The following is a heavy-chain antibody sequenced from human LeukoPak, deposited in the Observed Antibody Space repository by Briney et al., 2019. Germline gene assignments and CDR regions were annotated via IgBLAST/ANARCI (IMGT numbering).Heavy chain of an antibody. CDR3: AIAGNSNTKCYRCFAY. J-gene: IGHJ4*02. CDR2: IYPDDSDT. V-gene: IGHV5-51*01. CDR1: GYRFTSYW. Sequence: GESLKISCTGSGYRFTSYWIGWVRQMPGKGLEWMGIIYPDDSDTRYNPSFQGQVTISADKSISTAYLQWSSLKASDTAVYYCAIAGNSNTKCYRCFAYWGQGTLVTVSS. D-gene: IGHD2-2*02.